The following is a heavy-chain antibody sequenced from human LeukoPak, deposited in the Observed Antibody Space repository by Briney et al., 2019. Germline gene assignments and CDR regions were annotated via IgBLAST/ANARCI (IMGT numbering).Heavy chain of an antibody. CDR1: GGSFSGYY. Sequence: SETLSLTCAVYGGSFSGYYWSWIRQPAGKGLEWIGRIYTSGSTNYNPSLKSRVIISVDTSKNQFSLELSSVTAADTAVYYCAREDRYCSGGSCYSWGQGTLVTVSS. J-gene: IGHJ4*02. V-gene: IGHV4-4*07. CDR3: AREDRYCSGGSCYS. D-gene: IGHD2-15*01. CDR2: IYTSGST.